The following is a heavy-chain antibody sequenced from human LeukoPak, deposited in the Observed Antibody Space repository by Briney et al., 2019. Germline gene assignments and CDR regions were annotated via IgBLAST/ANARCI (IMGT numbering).Heavy chain of an antibody. Sequence: PSETLSLTCTVSGGSIANTAYYWGWIRQPPGKGLEWIGSIYYSGSTYYNPSLKSRVTISVDTSKNQFSLKLTSVTAADTAVYYCARHPPMAGGLRDWGQGTLVTVSS. D-gene: IGHD3-10*01. J-gene: IGHJ4*02. CDR3: ARHPPMAGGLRD. V-gene: IGHV4-39*01. CDR2: IYYSGST. CDR1: GGSIANTAYY.